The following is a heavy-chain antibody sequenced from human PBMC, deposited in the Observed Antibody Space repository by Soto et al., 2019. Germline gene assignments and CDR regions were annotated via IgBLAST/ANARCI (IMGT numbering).Heavy chain of an antibody. V-gene: IGHV4-39*02. Sequence: PSETLSLACTVSVGSISSRSYYRAWIRQPPGKGLEWIATIYYNGNTYYNPSLKSRATISVDASENRFSLKLRSVTAADTAVYYCARGFGGYSWFDPWGQGTLVTVSS. CDR2: IYYNGNT. J-gene: IGHJ5*02. D-gene: IGHD3-22*01. CDR1: VGSISSRSYY. CDR3: ARGFGGYSWFDP.